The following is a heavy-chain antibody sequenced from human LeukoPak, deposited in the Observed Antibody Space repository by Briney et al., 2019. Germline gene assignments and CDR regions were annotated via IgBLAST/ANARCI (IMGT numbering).Heavy chain of an antibody. CDR1: GFIFSSYG. J-gene: IGHJ3*02. CDR2: ISGSGGST. V-gene: IGHV3-23*01. CDR3: AKDRGYGRDGYNYPYAFDI. Sequence: QPGGSLRLSCAASGFIFSSYGMSWVRQAPGKGLEWVSAISGSGGSTYYADSVKGRFTISRDNSKNTLYLQMNRLRAEDTAVYYCAKDRGYGRDGYNYPYAFDIWGQGTMVTVSS. D-gene: IGHD5-24*01.